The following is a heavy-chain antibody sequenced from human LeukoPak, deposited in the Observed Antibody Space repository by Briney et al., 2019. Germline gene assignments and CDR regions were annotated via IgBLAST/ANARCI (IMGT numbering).Heavy chain of an antibody. CDR3: ARESKGRSKIDY. CDR1: GFTFSGYW. Sequence: GGSLRLSCAASGFTFSGYWMSWVRQAPGKGLEWVANINKDGSERYNVDSVRGRFTISRDNANKSLYLQMNSLRAEDTSVYYCARESKGRSKIDYWGQGTLVTVSS. V-gene: IGHV3-7*01. J-gene: IGHJ4*02. CDR2: INKDGSER. D-gene: IGHD4-17*01.